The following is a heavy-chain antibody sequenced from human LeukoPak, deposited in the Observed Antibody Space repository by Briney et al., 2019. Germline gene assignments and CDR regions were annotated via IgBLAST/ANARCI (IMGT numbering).Heavy chain of an antibody. CDR1: SGSISSYY. J-gene: IGHJ4*02. D-gene: IGHD2-15*01. Sequence: PSETLSLTCTVSSGSISSYYWNWIRQPAGKGLEWIGRIHTSGSTNYHPSFKSRVTMSVDTSKNQFSLKLSSVTAADTAVYYCARGNIFCSGGSCSTNIDYWGQGTLVTVSS. V-gene: IGHV4-4*07. CDR2: IHTSGST. CDR3: ARGNIFCSGGSCSTNIDY.